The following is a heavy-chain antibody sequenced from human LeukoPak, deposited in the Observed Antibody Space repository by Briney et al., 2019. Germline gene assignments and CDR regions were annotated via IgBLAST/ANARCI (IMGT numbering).Heavy chain of an antibody. CDR1: GFIFSDYW. CDR3: ARGYCSSTNCFLDY. J-gene: IGHJ4*02. CDR2: IKQDGSET. Sequence: GGSLRLSCAASGFIFSDYWLSWVRQAPGKGLEWVANIKQDGSETHYVDSVKGRFTISRDNAKNSLFLQMNSLRAKDTAVYSCARGYCSSTNCFLDYWGQGTLVTVSS. D-gene: IGHD2-2*01. V-gene: IGHV3-7*01.